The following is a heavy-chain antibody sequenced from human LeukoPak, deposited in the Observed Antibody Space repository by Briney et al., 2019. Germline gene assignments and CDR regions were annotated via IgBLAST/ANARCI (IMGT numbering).Heavy chain of an antibody. CDR3: TRGSYYFNY. Sequence: PGGFLRLARAASGFTFSRDWMHWVRQAPGRGLVWVSRINADESSTAYADSVKGRLIISRDNAKNTLYLQMNSLRVEDTAVYYCTRGSYYFNYWGQGTLVTVSS. V-gene: IGHV3-74*01. J-gene: IGHJ4*02. CDR2: INADESST. CDR1: GFTFSRDW.